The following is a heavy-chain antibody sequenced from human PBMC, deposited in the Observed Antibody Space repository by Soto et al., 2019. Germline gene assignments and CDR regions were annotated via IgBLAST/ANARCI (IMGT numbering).Heavy chain of an antibody. CDR2: IDPSDYYT. D-gene: IGHD5-12*01. V-gene: IGHV5-10-1*01. CDR1: QDFLTIPNW. J-gene: IGHJ4*02. CDR3: GRDFGSGYGDF. Sequence: GESLKISCQTPQDFLTIPNWITWVRQRPGQGLGWVGRIDPSDYYTTYNPSLKGHVILSFDKSINTGFLQWTSLKASDTALYFCGRDFGSGYGDFWGQGTLVNVSS.